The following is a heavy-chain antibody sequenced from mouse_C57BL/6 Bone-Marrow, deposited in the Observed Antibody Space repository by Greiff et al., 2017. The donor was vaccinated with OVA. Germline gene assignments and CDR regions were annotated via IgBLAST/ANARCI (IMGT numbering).Heavy chain of an antibody. D-gene: IGHD2-3*01. V-gene: IGHV5-6*01. J-gene: IGHJ4*01. Sequence: EVKLVESGGDLVKPGGSLKLSCAASGFTFSSYGMSWVRQTPDKRLEWVATISSGGSYTYYPDSVKGRFTISRDNAKNTLYLQMSRLKSEETAMYYCERKGSDGYPYYYAMDYWGQGTSVTVSS. CDR2: ISSGGSYT. CDR3: ERKGSDGYPYYYAMDY. CDR1: GFTFSSYG.